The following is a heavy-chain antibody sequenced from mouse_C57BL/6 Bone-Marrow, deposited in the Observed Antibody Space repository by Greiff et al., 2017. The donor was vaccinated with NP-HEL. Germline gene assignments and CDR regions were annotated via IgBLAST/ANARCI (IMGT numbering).Heavy chain of an antibody. V-gene: IGHV14-2*01. CDR3: ARDYGSFYYYAMDY. CDR2: IDPEDGET. CDR1: GFNIKVYY. J-gene: IGHJ4*01. Sequence: EVQVVESGAELVKPGASVKLSCTASGFNIKVYYMHWVKQRTEQGLEWIGRIDPEDGETKYAPKFQGKATITADTSSNTAYLQLSSLTSEDTAVYYCARDYGSFYYYAMDYWGQGTSVTVSS. D-gene: IGHD1-1*01.